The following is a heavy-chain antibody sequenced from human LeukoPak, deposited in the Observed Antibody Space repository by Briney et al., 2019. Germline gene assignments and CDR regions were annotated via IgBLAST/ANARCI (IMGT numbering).Heavy chain of an antibody. V-gene: IGHV3-23*01. J-gene: IGHJ4*02. CDR1: GFIFSNYA. CDR3: ARAYISWYDY. D-gene: IGHD6-13*01. Sequence: PGASLRLSCTASGFIFSNYAMSWARQAPGKGLEWVSAIVGSGADTYYADSVKGRFTISRDNAKNSLYLQMNSLRAEDTAVYYCARAYISWYDYWGQGTLVTVSS. CDR2: IVGSGADT.